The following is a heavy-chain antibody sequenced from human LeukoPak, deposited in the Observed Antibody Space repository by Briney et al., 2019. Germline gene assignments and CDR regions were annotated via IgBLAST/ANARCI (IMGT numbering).Heavy chain of an antibody. D-gene: IGHD3-3*01. J-gene: IGHJ6*02. V-gene: IGHV4-30-4*02. Sequence: SETLSLTCTVSGGSISSYYWSWIRQPPGKGLEWIGYIYYSGSTYYNPSLKSRVTISVDMSKNQFSLKLTSVTAADTAVYYCARALNYDFWSGYYPSYGMDVWGQGTTVTVSS. CDR1: GGSISSYY. CDR3: ARALNYDFWSGYYPSYGMDV. CDR2: IYYSGST.